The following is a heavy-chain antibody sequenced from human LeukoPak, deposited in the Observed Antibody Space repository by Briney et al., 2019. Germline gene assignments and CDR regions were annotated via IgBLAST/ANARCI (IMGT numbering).Heavy chain of an antibody. CDR1: GGTFSSYA. Sequence: SVKVSCKASGGTFSSYAISWVRQATGQGLEWMGGIIPIFGTANYAQKFQGRVTITADESTSTAYMELSSLRSEDTAVYYCARVGQDIVVVPASGYYYYYGMGVWGQGTTVTVSS. V-gene: IGHV1-69*13. CDR2: IIPIFGTA. D-gene: IGHD2-2*01. J-gene: IGHJ6*02. CDR3: ARVGQDIVVVPASGYYYYYGMGV.